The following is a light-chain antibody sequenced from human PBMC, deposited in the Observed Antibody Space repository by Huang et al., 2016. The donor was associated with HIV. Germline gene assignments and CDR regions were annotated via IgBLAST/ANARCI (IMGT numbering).Light chain of an antibody. CDR2: DTS. J-gene: IGKJ4*01. CDR1: QSVGNY. V-gene: IGKV3-11*01. CDR3: QQRSSGVT. Sequence: IVLTQSPATLSWYAGERVTLSCRASQSVGNYIAWYQQHPGQSPKLLIYDTSNRATCTPLRCSGSGSATGFTLTISSLESEDCAVYYCQQRSSGVTFGGGTKVQVK.